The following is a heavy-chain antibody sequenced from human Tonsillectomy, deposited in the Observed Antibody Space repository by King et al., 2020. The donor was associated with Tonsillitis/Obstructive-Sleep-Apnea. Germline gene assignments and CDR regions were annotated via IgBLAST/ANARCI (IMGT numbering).Heavy chain of an antibody. J-gene: IGHJ5*02. CDR2: INPNSGGT. V-gene: IGHV1-2*02. CDR3: ARDGYCSGGSCNNWFDP. D-gene: IGHD2-15*01. Sequence: QLVQSGAEVKKPWASVKVSCKASGYTFTGYYMHWVRQAPGQGLEWMGWINPNSGGTNYAQKFQGRVTMTRDTSISTAYMELSRLRSDDTAVYYCARDGYCSGGSCNNWFDPWGQGTLVTVSS. CDR1: GYTFTGYY.